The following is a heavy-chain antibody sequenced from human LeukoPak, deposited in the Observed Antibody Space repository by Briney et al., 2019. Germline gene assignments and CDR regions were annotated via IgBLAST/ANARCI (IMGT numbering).Heavy chain of an antibody. J-gene: IGHJ4*02. D-gene: IGHD2-21*02. CDR1: GFTFSNYA. V-gene: IGHV3-30*04. CDR3: ARGRVVPATRLDF. CDR2: ISYDAKFR. Sequence: WRSLRLSCTASGFTFSNYAMHWIRQPPGKGLEWMAVISYDAKFRFYADSMKGRFTISRDNSKDTLYLQLSSLRLNDTAVYFCARGRVVPATRLDFWAWGTVVTVSS.